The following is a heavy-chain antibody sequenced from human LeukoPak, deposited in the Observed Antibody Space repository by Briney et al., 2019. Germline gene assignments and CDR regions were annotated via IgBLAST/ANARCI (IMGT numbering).Heavy chain of an antibody. CDR3: ARAPTPIIAVAGSFDY. D-gene: IGHD6-19*01. CDR1: GDSVSDNSAA. V-gene: IGHV6-1*01. J-gene: IGHJ4*02. Sequence: SQTLSLTCAISGDSVSDNSAAWNWIRQSPSRGLEWLGRTYYRSKWYNDYAVSVKSRITINPDTSKNQFSLQVNSVTPEDTAVYYCARAPTPIIAVAGSFDYWGQGTLVTVSS. CDR2: TYYRSKWYN.